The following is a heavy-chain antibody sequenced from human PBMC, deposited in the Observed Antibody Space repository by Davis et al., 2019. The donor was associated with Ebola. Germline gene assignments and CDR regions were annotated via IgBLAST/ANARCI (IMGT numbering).Heavy chain of an antibody. CDR2: INADNDNT. J-gene: IGHJ5*02. V-gene: IGHV1-3*01. CDR3: ARGVTGYTDWLDP. CDR1: GYTFTRYT. Sequence: AASVKVSCKASGYTFTRYTVHWVRQAPGQRLEWMGWINADNDNTKYSEKFKGRVTITRDTAATTAYMELSSLTFEDTAVYYCARGVTGYTDWLDPWGQGTLVTASS. D-gene: IGHD5-12*01.